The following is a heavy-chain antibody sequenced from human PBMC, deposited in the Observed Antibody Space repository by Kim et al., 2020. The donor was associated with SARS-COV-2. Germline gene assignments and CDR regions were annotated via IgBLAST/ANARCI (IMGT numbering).Heavy chain of an antibody. CDR1: GYSFTSYW. J-gene: IGHJ5*02. V-gene: IGHV5-10-1*01. D-gene: IGHD3-3*01. CDR3: ARQPDFWSGYMVGFDP. Sequence: GESLKISCKGSGYSFTSYWISWVRQMPGKGLEWMGRIDPSDSYTNYSPSFQGHVTISADKSISTAYLQWSSLKASDTAMYYCARQPDFWSGYMVGFDPWGQGTLVTVSS. CDR2: IDPSDSYT.